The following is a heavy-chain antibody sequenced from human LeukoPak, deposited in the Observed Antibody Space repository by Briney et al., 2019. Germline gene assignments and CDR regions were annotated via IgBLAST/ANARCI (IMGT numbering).Heavy chain of an antibody. D-gene: IGHD6-13*01. J-gene: IGHJ5*02. CDR2: IYYSGNA. CDR1: GDSIRSTSYY. Sequence: SETLSLTCTVSGDSIRSTSYYWVWIRQPPGKGLEWIGSIYYSGNAYYNPSLRSRVTISVDTSKNQFSLKLSSVTAADTAVFYCARGPGPGVAAAGTKSWFDPWGQGTLVTVSS. CDR3: ARGPGPGVAAAGTKSWFDP. V-gene: IGHV4-39*07.